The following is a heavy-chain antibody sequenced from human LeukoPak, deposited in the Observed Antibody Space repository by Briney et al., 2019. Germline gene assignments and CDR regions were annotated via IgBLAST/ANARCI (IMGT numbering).Heavy chain of an antibody. CDR3: TGESAARSIAVADY. Sequence: GGSLRLSCAASGFTFSSYEMNWVRQTPGMGLEWIAYISSGATSIYYADSVKGRFTISRDNAENSVYLQMNSLRADDTAIYYCTGESAARSIAVADYWGQGTLVTVSS. CDR2: ISSGATSI. CDR1: GFTFSSYE. V-gene: IGHV3-48*03. D-gene: IGHD6-19*01. J-gene: IGHJ4*02.